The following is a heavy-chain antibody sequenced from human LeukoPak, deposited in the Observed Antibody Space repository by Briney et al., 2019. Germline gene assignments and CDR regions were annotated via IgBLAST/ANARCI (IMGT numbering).Heavy chain of an antibody. CDR3: ARDVGGDY. CDR2: ISYDGSNK. J-gene: IGHJ4*02. Sequence: GGSLRLSCAASEFTFSSYGMHWVRQAPGKGLEWVAVISYDGSNKYYADSVKGRFTISRDNAKNSLYLQMNSLRAEDTAVYYCARDVGGDYWGQGTLVTVFS. V-gene: IGHV3-30*03. CDR1: EFTFSSYG. D-gene: IGHD1-26*01.